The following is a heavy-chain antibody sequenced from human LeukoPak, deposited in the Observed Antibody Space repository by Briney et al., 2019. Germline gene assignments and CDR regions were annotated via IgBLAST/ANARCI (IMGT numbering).Heavy chain of an antibody. Sequence: PGRSLRLSCAASGVTFSSYAMHWVRQAPGKGLEWVAVISYDGSNKYYADSVKGRFTISRDNSKNTLYLQMNSLRAEDTAVYYCARVPQYGSGSYLPGDYWGQGTLVTVSS. CDR3: ARVPQYGSGSYLPGDY. J-gene: IGHJ4*02. D-gene: IGHD3-10*01. V-gene: IGHV3-30*04. CDR2: ISYDGSNK. CDR1: GVTFSSYA.